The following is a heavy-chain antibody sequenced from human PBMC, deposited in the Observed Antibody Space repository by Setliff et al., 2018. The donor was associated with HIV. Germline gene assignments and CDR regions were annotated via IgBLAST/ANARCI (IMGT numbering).Heavy chain of an antibody. CDR3: ARSPYGDYGLDY. J-gene: IGHJ4*02. D-gene: IGHD4-17*01. V-gene: IGHV3-48*01. CDR1: GFTFSTYS. Sequence: LRLSCAASGFTFSTYSMNWVRQAPGKGLEWLSYIIGTTTYYADSVKGRFTISRDNAKNSLYLQMNSLRAEDTAVYFCARSPYGDYGLDYWGQGTLVTVSS. CDR2: IIGTTT.